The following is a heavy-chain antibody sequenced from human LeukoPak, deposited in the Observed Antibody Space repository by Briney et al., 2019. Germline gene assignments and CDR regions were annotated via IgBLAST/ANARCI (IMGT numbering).Heavy chain of an antibody. D-gene: IGHD2-15*01. CDR1: GFTVSGNY. CDR2: INSGGST. Sequence: GGSLRLSCAASGFTVSGNYLSWVRQAPGKGLEWVSVINSGGSTYYADSVKGRFTISRDNSKNTLYLQMNSLRAEDTAVYYCARGLIAGYCSGGSCQYYYYYGMDVWGQGTTVTVSS. CDR3: ARGLIAGYCSGGSCQYYYYYGMDV. V-gene: IGHV3-66*02. J-gene: IGHJ6*02.